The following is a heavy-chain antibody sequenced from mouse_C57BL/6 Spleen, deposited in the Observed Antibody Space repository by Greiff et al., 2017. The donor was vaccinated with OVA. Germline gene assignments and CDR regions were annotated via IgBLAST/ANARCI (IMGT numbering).Heavy chain of an antibody. D-gene: IGHD1-3*01. CDR1: GYTFTSYG. V-gene: IGHV1-81*01. Sequence: VKLQQSGAELARPGASVKLSCKASGYTFTSYGISWVKQRTGQGLEWIGEIYPRSGNTYYNEKFKGKATLTADKSSSTAYMELRSLTSEDSAVYFCARKTPDYNGFDWYFDVWGTGTTVTVSS. CDR2: IYPRSGNT. CDR3: ARKTPDYNGFDWYFDV. J-gene: IGHJ1*03.